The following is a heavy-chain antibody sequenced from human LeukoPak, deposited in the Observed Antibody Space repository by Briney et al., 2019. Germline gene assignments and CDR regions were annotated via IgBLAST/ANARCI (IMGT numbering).Heavy chain of an antibody. J-gene: IGHJ4*02. Sequence: GGSLRLSCAASGFTFSSYWMHWVRQAPGEGLVWVSRISSGGGTTNYADSVKGRFTISRDNAKNTLYLQMNSLRAEDTAVYYCARVLYSWNDVVDYWGQGTLVTVSS. V-gene: IGHV3-74*01. CDR3: ARVLYSWNDVVDY. D-gene: IGHD1-20*01. CDR1: GFTFSSYW. CDR2: ISSGGGTT.